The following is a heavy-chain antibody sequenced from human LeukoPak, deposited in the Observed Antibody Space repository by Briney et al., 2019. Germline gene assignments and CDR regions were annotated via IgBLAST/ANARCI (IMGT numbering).Heavy chain of an antibody. D-gene: IGHD6-19*01. J-gene: IGHJ3*02. CDR3: AKDGFYSSGWYDAFDI. V-gene: IGHV3-23*01. Sequence: QPGGSLRLSCAASGFTFSSYAMSWVRQAPGKGLEWVSAISGSGGSTYYADSVKGRFTISRDNSKNTLYLQMNSLRAEDTAVYYCAKDGFYSSGWYDAFDIWGQGTMVTVSS. CDR1: GFTFSSYA. CDR2: ISGSGGST.